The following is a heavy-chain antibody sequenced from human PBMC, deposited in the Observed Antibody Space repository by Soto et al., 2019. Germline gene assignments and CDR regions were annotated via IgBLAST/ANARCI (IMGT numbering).Heavy chain of an antibody. J-gene: IGHJ4*02. D-gene: IGHD3-9*01. Sequence: TSETLSLTCSVSGDSNNSDNYYWGWIRQPPGKGLEWIGSIYYRGNTYYNPSLKTRVTISLDKSKSQFSLKLNSVTAADSAVYFCARLEGLATISYYFDYWGQGTLVTVSS. CDR1: GDSNNSDNYY. CDR2: IYYRGNT. V-gene: IGHV4-39*01. CDR3: ARLEGLATISYYFDY.